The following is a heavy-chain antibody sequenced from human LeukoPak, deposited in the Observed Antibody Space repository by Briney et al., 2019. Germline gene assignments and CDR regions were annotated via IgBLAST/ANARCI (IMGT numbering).Heavy chain of an antibody. J-gene: IGHJ1*01. D-gene: IGHD4-23*01. CDR3: ARDKAVTTEVTQHFQH. CDR1: GYTFTNYG. V-gene: IGHV1-18*01. CDR2: ISAYNGYT. Sequence: ASVKVSCKASGYTFTNYGFSWVRQAPGQGLEWMGWISAYNGYTDYAQKFQFRVTMTTDTSTSTAYMELGSLRSDDTAVYYRARDKAVTTEVTQHFQHWGQGTLVTVSS.